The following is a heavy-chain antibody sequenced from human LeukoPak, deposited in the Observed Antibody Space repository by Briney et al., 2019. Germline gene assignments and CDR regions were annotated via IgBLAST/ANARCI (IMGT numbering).Heavy chain of an antibody. D-gene: IGHD3-22*01. J-gene: IGHJ4*02. CDR2: IIPIFGTA. CDR3: ARNAYDSSGYRY. CDR1: GGTFSSYA. V-gene: IGHV1-69*05. Sequence: SVKVSCKASGGTFSSYAISWVRQAPGQGLEWMGGIIPIFGTANYAQKFQGRVTITTDEPTSTAYMELSSLRSEDTAVYYCARNAYDSSGYRYWGQGTLVTVSS.